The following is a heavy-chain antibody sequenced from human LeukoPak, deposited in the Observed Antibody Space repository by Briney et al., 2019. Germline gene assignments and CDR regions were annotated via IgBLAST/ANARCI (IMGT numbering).Heavy chain of an antibody. J-gene: IGHJ5*02. CDR2: INHSGST. CDR3: ARMFIVVVVGWFDP. D-gene: IGHD2-15*01. CDR1: GGSFSGYY. Sequence: SETLSLTCAVYGGSFSGYYWSWIRQPPGKGLEWIGEINHSGSTNYNPSLKSRVTISVDTSKNQFSLKLSSVTAADTAVYYCARMFIVVVVGWFDPWGQGTLVTVSS. V-gene: IGHV4-34*01.